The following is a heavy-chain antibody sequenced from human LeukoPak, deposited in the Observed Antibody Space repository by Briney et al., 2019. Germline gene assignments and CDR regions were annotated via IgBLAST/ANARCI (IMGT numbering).Heavy chain of an antibody. J-gene: IGHJ6*01. Sequence: VASAKLSCKVSGYTLTKLCMHWVRQAPGNGLEWMGCFDPKDSEIIYAQKLQGRVTMTEDTATDTAYMELSSLIAEDTAVYYCATGTAATDDGGQ. CDR2: FDPKDSEI. CDR3: ATGTAATDD. D-gene: IGHD2-21*02. V-gene: IGHV1-24*01. CDR1: GYTLTKLC.